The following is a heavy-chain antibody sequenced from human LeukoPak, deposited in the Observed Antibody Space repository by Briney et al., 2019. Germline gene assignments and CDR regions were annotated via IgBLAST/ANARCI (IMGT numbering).Heavy chain of an antibody. CDR3: ARGATVTTNYDY. CDR1: GYTFTGYY. D-gene: IGHD4-17*01. CDR2: INPNSGGT. J-gene: IGHJ4*02. Sequence: GASVKVSCNASGYTFTGYYMHWVRQAPRQGLERMGWINPNSGGTNYAQKFQGRVTMTRDTSISTAYMELSRLRSDDTAVYYCARGATVTTNYDYWGQGTLVTVSS. V-gene: IGHV1-2*02.